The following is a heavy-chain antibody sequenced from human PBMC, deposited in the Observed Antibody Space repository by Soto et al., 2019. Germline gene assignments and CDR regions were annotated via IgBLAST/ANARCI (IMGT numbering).Heavy chain of an antibody. CDR1: GFTFSDYY. CDR2: ISGRGNDT. V-gene: IGHV3-11*06. CDR3: ARDGGEIIAAATRGGYCMDV. Sequence: HVQMVESGGALGKPGGSLRLSCAVSGFTFSDYYMSWFRQAPEQGLEWIAYISGRGNDTNYADSVRGRFTISRDNIKNSLILKMNSLRDEETAIYNCARDGGEIIAAATRGGYCMDVWGQGTTVIVSS. J-gene: IGHJ6*02. D-gene: IGHD6-6*01.